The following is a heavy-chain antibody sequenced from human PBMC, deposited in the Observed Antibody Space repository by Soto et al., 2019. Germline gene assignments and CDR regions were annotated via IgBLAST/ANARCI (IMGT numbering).Heavy chain of an antibody. V-gene: IGHV3-53*01. CDR1: GFTVSSNY. CDR2: IYSGGST. J-gene: IGHJ4*02. Sequence: GSLRLSCAASGFTVSSNYTSWVRQAPGKGLEWVSVIYSGGSTYYADSVKGRFTISRDNSKNTLYLQMNSLRAEDTAVYYCAREKAASDFWSGYYVDYWGQGTLVTVSS. CDR3: AREKAASDFWSGYYVDY. D-gene: IGHD3-3*01.